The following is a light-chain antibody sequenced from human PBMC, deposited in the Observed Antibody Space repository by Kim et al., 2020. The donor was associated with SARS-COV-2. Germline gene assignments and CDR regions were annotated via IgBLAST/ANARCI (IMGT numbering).Light chain of an antibody. J-gene: IGKJ4*01. CDR3: QQYNSYPLT. CDR1: QSISSW. Sequence: AAVGDRGTITCRASQSISSWLAWYQLKPGKATRLLIYDAYYLESEVPSRFSGIGSGTEFTLTISSLQPDDFATYYCQQYNSYPLTFGGGTKVDIK. CDR2: DAY. V-gene: IGKV1-5*01.